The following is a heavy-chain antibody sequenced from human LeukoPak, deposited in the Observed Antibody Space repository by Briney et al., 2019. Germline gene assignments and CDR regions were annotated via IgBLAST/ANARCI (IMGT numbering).Heavy chain of an antibody. D-gene: IGHD3-10*01. J-gene: IGHJ4*02. CDR2: INHSRST. CDR1: GGSFSGYY. Sequence: SETLSLTCAVYGGSFSGYYWNWIRQPPGKGLEWIGEINHSRSTNYHPSLKSRVTISVDMSKNQFSLKLSSVTAADTAVYYCARQRALMVRGVIMRRSYFDYWGQGTLVTVSS. V-gene: IGHV4-34*01. CDR3: ARQRALMVRGVIMRRSYFDY.